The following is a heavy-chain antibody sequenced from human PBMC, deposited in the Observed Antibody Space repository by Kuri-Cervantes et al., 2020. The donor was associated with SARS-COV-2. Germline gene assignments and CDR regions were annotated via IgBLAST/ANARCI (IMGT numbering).Heavy chain of an antibody. J-gene: IGHJ5*02. D-gene: IGHD3-10*01. V-gene: IGHV3-48*01. CDR1: GFFLSAYN. CDR2: ISASSGRI. CDR3: AKDLRLLWFGELLGFDP. Sequence: GESLKISCAASGFFLSAYNMNWVRQAPGRGLGWVSYISASSGRIYYADSVKGRFTISRDNSKNTLYLQMNSLRAEDTAVYYCAKDLRLLWFGELLGFDPWGQGTLVTVSS.